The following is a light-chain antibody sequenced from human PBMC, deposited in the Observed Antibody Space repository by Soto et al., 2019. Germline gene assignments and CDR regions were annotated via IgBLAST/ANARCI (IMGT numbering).Light chain of an antibody. CDR2: AAS. V-gene: IGKV1-39*01. CDR3: QQYRTYS. J-gene: IGKJ1*01. CDR1: RTISSY. Sequence: DIQMTQSPSSLSASVGDRVTITCRASRTISSYLNWYQQKPGKAPNLLIYAASNLQGGVPSRFSGSGSGTDFTLTISSLHSEDFATYYCQQYRTYSFGQGSRVEIK.